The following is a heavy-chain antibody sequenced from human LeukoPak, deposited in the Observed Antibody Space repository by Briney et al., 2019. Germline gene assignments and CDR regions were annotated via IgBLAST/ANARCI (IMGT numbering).Heavy chain of an antibody. CDR2: IIPIFGTA. D-gene: IGHD3-10*01. V-gene: IGHV1-69*05. J-gene: IGHJ6*03. CDR3: ARGNYYGRDMDYMDV. Sequence: ASVKVSCKASGGTFSSYAISWVRQAPGQGLEWMGGIIPIFGTANYAQKFQGRVTITTDESTSTAYMELSSLRSEDTAVYYCARGNYYGRDMDYMDVWGKGTTVTVSS. CDR1: GGTFSSYA.